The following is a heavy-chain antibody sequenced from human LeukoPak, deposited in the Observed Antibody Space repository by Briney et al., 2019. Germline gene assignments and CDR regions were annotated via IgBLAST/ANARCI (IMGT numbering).Heavy chain of an antibody. CDR3: AKVLVVAATKLYYYYGMDV. J-gene: IGHJ6*02. V-gene: IGHV3-43*02. CDR2: ISGDGGST. CDR1: GFTFDDYA. D-gene: IGHD2-15*01. Sequence: GGSLRLSCAASGFTFDDYAMHWVRQAPGKGPEWVSLISGDGGSTYYADSVKGRFTISRDNSKNSLYLQMNSLRTEDTALYYCAKVLVVAATKLYYYYGMDVWGQGTTVTVSS.